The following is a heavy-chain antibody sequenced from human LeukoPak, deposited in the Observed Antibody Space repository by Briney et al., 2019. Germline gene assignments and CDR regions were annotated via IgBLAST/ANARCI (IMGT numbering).Heavy chain of an antibody. D-gene: IGHD6-13*01. Sequence: PSETLSLTCTVSGGSISSYYWSWIRQPPGKGLEWIGYIYYSGSTNYNPSLKSRVTISVDTSKNQFSLKLSSVTAADTAVYYCARAPPAWVWQQLVGYYFDYWGQGTLVTVSS. CDR1: GGSISSYY. V-gene: IGHV4-59*01. CDR3: ARAPPAWVWQQLVGYYFDY. CDR2: IYYSGST. J-gene: IGHJ4*02.